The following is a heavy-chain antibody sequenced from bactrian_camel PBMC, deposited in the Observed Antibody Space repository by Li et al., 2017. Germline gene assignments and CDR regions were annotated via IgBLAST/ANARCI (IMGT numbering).Heavy chain of an antibody. CDR1: PDLYSSVS. Sequence: VQLVESGGGLVQPGGSLRLSCAHSPDLYSSVSMGWVRQVPGKEREGVAAIDSDGSTSYADSVKGRFTIPQDNAKNTLYLQMNSLKPEDTAMYYCAAFHVVAGTLKCQDFGYWGQGTQVTVS. CDR2: IDSDGST. D-gene: IGHD6*01. V-gene: IGHV3S42*01. J-gene: IGHJ6*01. CDR3: AAFHVVAGTLKCQDFGY.